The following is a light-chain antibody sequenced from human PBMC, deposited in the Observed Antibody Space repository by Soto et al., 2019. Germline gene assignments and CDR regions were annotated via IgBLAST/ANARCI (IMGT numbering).Light chain of an antibody. V-gene: IGLV2-23*01. Sequence: QSALTQPASVSGSPGQSITISCTGTSSDVGSYNLVSWYQQHPGKAPKLMIYEGSKRPSGVSNRFSGSKAGNTASLKISGLQDEDEADYYCCSYAGSVVFGGGTKLTVL. CDR3: CSYAGSVV. J-gene: IGLJ2*01. CDR2: EGS. CDR1: SSDVGSYNL.